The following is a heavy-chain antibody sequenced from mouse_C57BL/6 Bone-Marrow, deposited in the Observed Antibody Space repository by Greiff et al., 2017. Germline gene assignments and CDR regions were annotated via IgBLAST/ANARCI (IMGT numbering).Heavy chain of an antibody. V-gene: IGHV2-2*01. Sequence: QVQLQQSGPGLVQPSQSLSITCTATGFSFTSSGVHWVHQSPGKGLEWLGEIWSGGSTDYNEAFLYRLSISTDNSKSQDFFKILSLQPAAPAIYYCARNYHGNYDYFDYWGQGTTLTVSA. D-gene: IGHD2-1*01. CDR1: GFSFTSSG. J-gene: IGHJ2*01. CDR2: IWSGGST. CDR3: ARNYHGNYDYFDY.